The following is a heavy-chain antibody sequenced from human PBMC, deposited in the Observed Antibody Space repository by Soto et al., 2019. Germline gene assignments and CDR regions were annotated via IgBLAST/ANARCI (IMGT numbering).Heavy chain of an antibody. J-gene: IGHJ5*02. D-gene: IGHD3-10*01. CDR1: GFTFSDYY. CDR3: ARDRGVGQPAGWFDP. Sequence: GGSLRLSCAASGFTFSDYYMSWIRQAPGKGLEWVSYISGSSIYTNYAGSVKGRFTVSRDNAKNSLYLQMSSLRAEDTAVYYCARDRGVGQPAGWFDPWGQGTLVTAPQ. CDR2: ISGSSIYT. V-gene: IGHV3-11*06.